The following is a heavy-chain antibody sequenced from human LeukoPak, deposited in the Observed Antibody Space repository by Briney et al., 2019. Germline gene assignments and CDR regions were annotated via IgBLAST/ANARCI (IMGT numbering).Heavy chain of an antibody. V-gene: IGHV1-8*01. D-gene: IGHD2-15*01. CDR3: ARGMVVAATRYYYGMDV. Sequence: ASVKVSCKASGYTFTSYDINWVRQATGQGLEWMGWMNPNSGNTGYAQKFQGRVTMTRSTSISTAYMELSSLRSEDTAVYYCARGMVVAATRYYYGMDVWGQGTTVTVSS. CDR1: GYTFTSYD. CDR2: MNPNSGNT. J-gene: IGHJ6*02.